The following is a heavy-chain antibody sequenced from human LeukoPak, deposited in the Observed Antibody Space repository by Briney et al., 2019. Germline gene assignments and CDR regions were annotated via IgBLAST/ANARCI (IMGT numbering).Heavy chain of an antibody. V-gene: IGHV4-59*01. CDR3: AREGYSGYESPMNYFDC. D-gene: IGHD5-12*01. CDR2: IYYSGST. Sequence: SETLSLTCTVSGGSISSYYWSWIRQPPGKGLEWIGYIYYSGSTNYNPSLKSRVTISVDTSKNQFSLKLSSVTAADTAVYYCAREGYSGYESPMNYFDCWGQGTLVTVSS. J-gene: IGHJ4*02. CDR1: GGSISSYY.